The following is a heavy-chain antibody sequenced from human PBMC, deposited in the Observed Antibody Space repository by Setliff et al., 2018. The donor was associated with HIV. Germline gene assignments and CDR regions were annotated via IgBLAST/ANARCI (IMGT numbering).Heavy chain of an antibody. V-gene: IGHV4-38-2*01. CDR2: THHSGST. J-gene: IGHJ5*02. Sequence: PSETLSLTCAVSASSISSDYCWGWIRQPPGKGLEWIGSTHHSGSTYYNPSLNSRVTISVDTSKNHFSLRLRSVTAADTAVYYCARVPSYYYTSGYPGGFDPWGRGTLVTVSS. CDR1: ASSISSDYC. D-gene: IGHD3-3*01. CDR3: ARVPSYYYTSGYPGGFDP.